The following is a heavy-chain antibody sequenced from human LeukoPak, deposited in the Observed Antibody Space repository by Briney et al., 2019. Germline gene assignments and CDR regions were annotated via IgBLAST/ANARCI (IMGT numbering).Heavy chain of an antibody. V-gene: IGHV3-23*01. CDR1: GFTFSSYA. CDR2: ISGSGGST. D-gene: IGHD2-15*01. Sequence: PGGSLRLSCAASGFTFSSYAMSWVRQAPGKGLEWVPAISGSGGSTYYADSVKGRFTISRDNSKNTLYLQMDSLRAEDTAVYYCAKKPDYCSGGSCYSFIDYWGQGTLVTVSS. CDR3: AKKPDYCSGGSCYSFIDY. J-gene: IGHJ4*02.